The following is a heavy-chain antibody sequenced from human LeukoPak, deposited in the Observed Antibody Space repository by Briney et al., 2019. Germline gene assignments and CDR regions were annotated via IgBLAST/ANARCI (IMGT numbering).Heavy chain of an antibody. J-gene: IGHJ4*02. Sequence: SGPTLVHPTQTLTRTCTFSGYSLNTSGVAVGWIRQPPGKVLEWLALLYWDDDKRYSPSLKTRLTITKDTSKNQVVLTMTNMDPVDTATCYCAHSRRWLDSPLMGDFDYWGQGTLVTVSS. V-gene: IGHV2-5*02. CDR3: AHSRRWLDSPLMGDFDY. D-gene: IGHD5-24*01. CDR2: LYWDDDK. CDR1: GYSLNTSGVA.